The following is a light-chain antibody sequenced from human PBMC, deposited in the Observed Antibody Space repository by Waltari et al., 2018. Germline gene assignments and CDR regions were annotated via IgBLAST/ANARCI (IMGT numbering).Light chain of an antibody. CDR1: SSDVGNYNL. CDR2: EVT. Sequence: SGLTQPASVSGSPGQSITISCNGTSSDVGNYNLVSWYQQYPGKAPKLMVYEVTKRTSGVSDRFSGSKSGNTASLTIYGLQSEDEADYYCCSYAGLGIYVFGTGTKVTVL. CDR3: CSYAGLGIYV. V-gene: IGLV2-23*02. J-gene: IGLJ1*01.